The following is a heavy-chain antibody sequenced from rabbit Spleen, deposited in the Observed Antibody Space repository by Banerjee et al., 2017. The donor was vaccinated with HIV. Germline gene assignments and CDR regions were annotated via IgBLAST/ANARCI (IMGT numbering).Heavy chain of an antibody. D-gene: IGHD4-2*01. J-gene: IGHJ6*02. V-gene: IGHV1S45*01. CDR3: ARDAGSGFASYGMDP. CDR2: IYTGSSGRT. Sequence: QKQLVESAGTLFQPEASLTLTCTASGFSFNSNYYMCWVCQAPGKGLEWIGCIYTGSSGRTWYASWAKGRFAISKASTTVTMQTPSLTAADTAVYFCARDAGSGFASYGMDPWGPGTLVTVS. CDR1: GFSFNSNYY.